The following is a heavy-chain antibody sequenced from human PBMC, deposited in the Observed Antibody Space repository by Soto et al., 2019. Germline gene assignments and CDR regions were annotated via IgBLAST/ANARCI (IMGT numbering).Heavy chain of an antibody. J-gene: IGHJ4*02. Sequence: PGGSLRLSCAASGFTLRSYSMHWVPQAPGKGREWVAVISYDGSNKYYADSVKGRFTISRDNSKNTLYLQMNSLRAEDTAVYYCARDGYSYGHDGCFDYWGQGTLVTVSS. CDR2: ISYDGSNK. V-gene: IGHV3-30-3*01. CDR1: GFTLRSYS. D-gene: IGHD5-18*01. CDR3: ARDGYSYGHDGCFDY.